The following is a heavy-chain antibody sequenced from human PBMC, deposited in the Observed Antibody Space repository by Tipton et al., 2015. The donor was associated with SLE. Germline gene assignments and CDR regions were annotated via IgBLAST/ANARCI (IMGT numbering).Heavy chain of an antibody. V-gene: IGHV4-59*01. CDR1: GDSLSGYY. Sequence: PSLTCTVSGDSLSGYYWNWIRQPPGKGLEWIGYIYDSGRANYNPSFKSRVTMSVDTSKNQFSLKLSSVTAGDTAVYFCARAYSNAFDIWGLGTLITVSS. CDR3: ARAYSNAFDI. D-gene: IGHD2-21*01. CDR2: IYDSGRA. J-gene: IGHJ3*02.